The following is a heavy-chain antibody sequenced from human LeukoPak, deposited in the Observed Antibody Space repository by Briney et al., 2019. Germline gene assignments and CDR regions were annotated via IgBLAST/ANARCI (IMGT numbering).Heavy chain of an antibody. Sequence: ASVKVSCKASGYTSTGYYIHWVRQAPGQGLEWMGLINPSGGSTNYAQKFQGRVTMTRDTSTSTVYMELSSLRSEDTAVYYCARGPRITLIRGGQWYYYMDVWGKGTTVTISS. D-gene: IGHD3-10*01. V-gene: IGHV1-46*01. CDR1: GYTSTGYY. J-gene: IGHJ6*03. CDR3: ARGPRITLIRGGQWYYYMDV. CDR2: INPSGGST.